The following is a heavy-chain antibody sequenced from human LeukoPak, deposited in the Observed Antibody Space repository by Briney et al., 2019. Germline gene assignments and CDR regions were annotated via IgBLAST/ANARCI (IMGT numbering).Heavy chain of an antibody. CDR1: GYTLTELS. Sequence: GASVKVSCKVSGYTLTELSMHWVRQAPGKGLEWMGGFDPEDGETIYAQKFQGRVTMTEDTSTDTAYMELSSLRSEDTAVYYCATYMLSSGYYVPRKDAFDIWDQGTMVTVSS. CDR3: ATYMLSSGYYVPRKDAFDI. D-gene: IGHD3-22*01. V-gene: IGHV1-24*01. CDR2: FDPEDGET. J-gene: IGHJ3*02.